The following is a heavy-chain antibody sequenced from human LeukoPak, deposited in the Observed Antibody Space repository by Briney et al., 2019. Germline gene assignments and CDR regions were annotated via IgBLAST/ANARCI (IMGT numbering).Heavy chain of an antibody. CDR3: TTAPVLSMTTIDY. CDR2: IKSKTDGGTT. J-gene: IGHJ4*02. D-gene: IGHD3-16*01. V-gene: IGHV3-15*01. CDR1: GFTFSNAW. Sequence: PGGSLRLSCAASGFTFSNAWMSWVRQAPGKGLEWVGRIKSKTDGGTTDYAAPVKGRFTISRDGSKNTLYLQMNSLKTEDTAVYYCTTAPVLSMTTIDYWGQGTLVTVSS.